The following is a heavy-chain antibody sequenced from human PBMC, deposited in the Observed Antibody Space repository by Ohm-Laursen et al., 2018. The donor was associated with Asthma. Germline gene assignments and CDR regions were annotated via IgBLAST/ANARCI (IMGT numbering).Heavy chain of an antibody. CDR2: IHHSGRT. D-gene: IGHD5-18*01. V-gene: IGHV4-4*02. CDR1: GASINTTYW. CDR3: ARGRYSYGLGYFDL. J-gene: IGHJ2*01. Sequence: TLSLTCSVSGASINTTYWWTWVRQPPGKGLEWIGEIHHSGRTNYNPSLKSRATISVDRSKNQFSLKLSSVTAADTAVYYCARGRYSYGLGYFDLWGRGTLVTVSS.